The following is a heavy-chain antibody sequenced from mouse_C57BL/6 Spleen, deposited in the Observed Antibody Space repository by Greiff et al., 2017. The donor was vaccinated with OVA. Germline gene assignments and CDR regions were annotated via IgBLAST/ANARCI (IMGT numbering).Heavy chain of an antibody. Sequence: EVQLVESGGGLVKPGGSLKLSCAASGFTFSSYAMSWVRQTPEQGLEWVATISAGGSYTYYPDNVKGRFTISRDNATNNLYLQMSHLKSEDTAMYYCAWFYYDYGCFDDWGQGTTLTVSS. D-gene: IGHD2-4*01. V-gene: IGHV5-4*01. CDR1: GFTFSSYA. CDR3: AWFYYDYGCFDD. CDR2: ISAGGSYT. J-gene: IGHJ2*01.